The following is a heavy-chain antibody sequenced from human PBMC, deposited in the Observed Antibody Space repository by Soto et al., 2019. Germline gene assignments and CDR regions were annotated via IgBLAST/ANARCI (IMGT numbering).Heavy chain of an antibody. CDR1: GFTVSINY. J-gene: IGHJ6*02. D-gene: IGHD3-10*01. CDR3: ARDRAMSQSYYYYGMDV. CDR2: IYIGGST. V-gene: IGHV3-53*01. Sequence: HPGGSLRLSCAASGFTVSINYMSWVRQAPGKGLEWVSVIYIGGSTYYADSVKGRFTISRDNSKNTLYLQMNSLRAEDTTVYYCARDRAMSQSYYYYGMDVWGQATTVTVSS.